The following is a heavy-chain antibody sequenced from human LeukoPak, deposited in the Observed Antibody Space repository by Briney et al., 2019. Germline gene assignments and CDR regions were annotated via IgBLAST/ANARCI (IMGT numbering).Heavy chain of an antibody. CDR1: GFIFNNYW. D-gene: IGHD2-15*01. CDR3: ARETCSGGSCYYKNNWFDP. J-gene: IGHJ5*02. Sequence: GGSLRLSCAASGFIFNNYWMSWVRQAPGKGLEWVANIKKDGSERYYVDSVKGRFTISRDNAKNSLYLQMNSLRAEDTAVYYCARETCSGGSCYYKNNWFDPWGQGTLVTVSS. CDR2: IKKDGSER. V-gene: IGHV3-7*01.